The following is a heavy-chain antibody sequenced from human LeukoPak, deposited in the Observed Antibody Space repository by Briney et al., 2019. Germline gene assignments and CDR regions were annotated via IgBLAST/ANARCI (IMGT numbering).Heavy chain of an antibody. Sequence: ASVKVSCKVSGYTLTELSMHWVRQAPGKGLEWMGGFDPEDGETIYAQKFQGRVTMAEDTSTDTAYMELSSLRSKDTAVYYCATDPLSDDYGSGTDYWGQGTLVTVSS. V-gene: IGHV1-24*01. D-gene: IGHD3-10*01. CDR3: ATDPLSDDYGSGTDY. CDR1: GYTLTELS. CDR2: FDPEDGET. J-gene: IGHJ4*02.